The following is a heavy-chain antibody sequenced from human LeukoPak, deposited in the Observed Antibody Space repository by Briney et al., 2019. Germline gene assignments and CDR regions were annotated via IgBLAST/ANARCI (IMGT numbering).Heavy chain of an antibody. V-gene: IGHV1-2*02. J-gene: IGHJ3*01. CDR2: INPNSGGT. D-gene: IGHD3-16*01. Sequence: EASVKVSCKASGYTFTGYYMHWVRRAPGQGLEWMGWINPNSGGTNYAQKFQGRVTMTRDTSISTAYMELSRLRSDDTAVYYCARFMITFGGVIDPWGQGTMVTVSS. CDR1: GYTFTGYY. CDR3: ARFMITFGGVIDP.